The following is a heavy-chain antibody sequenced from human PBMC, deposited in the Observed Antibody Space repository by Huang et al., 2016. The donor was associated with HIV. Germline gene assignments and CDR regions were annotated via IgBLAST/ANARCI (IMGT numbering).Heavy chain of an antibody. CDR2: SIPIFGTP. Sequence: GGHSTTYTIAWGRQAPVQGREWMGGSIPIFGTPNYAQKFQGRVTITADESTSTAYMELSSLRSEDTAVYYCAREYYYDNSGYYLDYWGQGTLVTVSS. CDR3: AREYYYDNSGYYLDY. D-gene: IGHD3-22*01. V-gene: IGHV1-69*01. J-gene: IGHJ4*02. CDR1: GGHSTTYT.